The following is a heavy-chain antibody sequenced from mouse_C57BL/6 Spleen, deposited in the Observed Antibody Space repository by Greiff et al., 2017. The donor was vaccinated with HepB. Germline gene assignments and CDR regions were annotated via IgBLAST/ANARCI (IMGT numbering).Heavy chain of an antibody. CDR2: FYPRSGSI. CDR3: ARHERADGYYVWYFDV. V-gene: IGHV1-62-2*01. J-gene: IGHJ1*03. Sequence: VKLMESGAELVKPGASVKLSCKASGYTFTEYTIHWVKQRSGQGLEWIGWFYPRSGSIKYNEKFKDKATLTADKSSSTVYMELSRLTSEDSAVYFCARHERADGYYVWYFDVWGTGTTVTVSS. CDR1: GYTFTEYT. D-gene: IGHD2-3*01.